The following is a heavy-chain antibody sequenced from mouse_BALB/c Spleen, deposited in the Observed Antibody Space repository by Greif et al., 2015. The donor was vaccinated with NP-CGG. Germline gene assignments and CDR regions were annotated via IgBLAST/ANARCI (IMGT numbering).Heavy chain of an antibody. V-gene: IGHV5-6*01. CDR2: ISSGGSYT. J-gene: IGHJ3*01. CDR1: GFTFSSYG. Sequence: EVMLVESGGDLVKPGGSLKLSCAASGFTFSSYGMSWVRQTPDKRLEWVATISSGGSYTYYPDSVKGRFTIPRDNAKNTLYLQMSSLKSEDTAMYYCARGYRYDWFAYWGQGTLVTVSA. D-gene: IGHD2-14*01. CDR3: ARGYRYDWFAY.